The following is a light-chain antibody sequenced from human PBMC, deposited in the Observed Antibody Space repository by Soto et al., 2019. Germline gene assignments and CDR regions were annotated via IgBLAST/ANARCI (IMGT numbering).Light chain of an antibody. Sequence: DIQMTQSPSTLSGSVVDSSTSACRASQTISSWLAWYQQKPGKAPKLLIYKASTLKSGVPSRFSGSGSGTEFTLTISSLQPDDFATYYCQHYNSYSEAFGQGNKGDIK. V-gene: IGKV1-5*03. CDR1: QTISSW. CDR2: KAS. J-gene: IGKJ1*01. CDR3: QHYNSYSEA.